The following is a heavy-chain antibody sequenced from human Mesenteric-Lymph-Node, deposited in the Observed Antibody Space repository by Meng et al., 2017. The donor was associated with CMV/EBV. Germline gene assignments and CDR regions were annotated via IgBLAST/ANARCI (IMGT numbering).Heavy chain of an antibody. Sequence: GGSLRLSCKGSGYSFTSYWIGWVRQMPGKGLEWMGIIYPGDSDTRYSPSFQGQVTISADKSISTAYLQWSSLKASDTAMYYCARNAGYSYGYYDAFDIWGQGTMVTVSS. CDR1: GYSFTSYW. D-gene: IGHD5-18*01. J-gene: IGHJ3*02. CDR2: IYPGDSDT. CDR3: ARNAGYSYGYYDAFDI. V-gene: IGHV5-51*01.